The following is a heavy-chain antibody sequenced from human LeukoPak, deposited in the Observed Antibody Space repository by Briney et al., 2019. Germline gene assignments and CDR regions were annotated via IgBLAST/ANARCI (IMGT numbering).Heavy chain of an antibody. V-gene: IGHV4-31*03. CDR1: GGSISSGGYY. D-gene: IGHD4-23*01. J-gene: IGHJ4*02. Sequence: PSETLSLTCTVSGGSISSGGYYWSWIRQHPGKGLEWIGDIYYSGSTYYNPSLKSRVTISVDTSKNQFSLKLSSVTAADTAVYYCARDGGNSAFDYWGQGTLVTVSS. CDR2: IYYSGST. CDR3: ARDGGNSAFDY.